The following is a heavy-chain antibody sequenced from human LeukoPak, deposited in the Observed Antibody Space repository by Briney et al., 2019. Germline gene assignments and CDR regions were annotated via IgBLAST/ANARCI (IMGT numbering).Heavy chain of an antibody. V-gene: IGHV4-34*01. J-gene: IGHJ3*02. Sequence: SETLSLTCAVYGGSFSGNYWSWIRQPPGKGLEWIGEINHSGSTNYNPSLKRRVTISVDTSKNQFSLKLSSVTAADTAVYYCARGSLGDAFDIWGQGTMVIVSS. CDR3: ARGSLGDAFDI. CDR2: INHSGST. CDR1: GGSFSGNY.